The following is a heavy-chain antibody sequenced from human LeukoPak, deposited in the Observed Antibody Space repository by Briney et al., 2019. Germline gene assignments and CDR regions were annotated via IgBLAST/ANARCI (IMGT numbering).Heavy chain of an antibody. D-gene: IGHD3-22*01. Sequence: ASVKVSCKASGYTFTGYYIHWVRQAPGQGLEWMGWINPNSGGTNYAQKFRGRVTMTRDASISTAYMELSRLRSDDTAIYFCASGVMDFDRGSYYDDAFDIWGQGTMVTVSS. CDR2: INPNSGGT. CDR1: GYTFTGYY. V-gene: IGHV1-2*02. J-gene: IGHJ3*02. CDR3: ASGVMDFDRGSYYDDAFDI.